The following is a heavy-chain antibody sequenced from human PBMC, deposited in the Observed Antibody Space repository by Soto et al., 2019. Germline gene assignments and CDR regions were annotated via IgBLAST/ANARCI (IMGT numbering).Heavy chain of an antibody. V-gene: IGHV4-4*02. CDR2: VFHTGNT. D-gene: IGHD3-22*01. J-gene: IGHJ4*02. Sequence: PSETLSLTCAVSGDSISSSVWWTWVRQPPGKGLEWIGEVFHTGNTYYNPSLKSRLTMSVDKSRNEFSLKPTSVTAADTAIYYCTRIAWVRFDYWGQGALVTVSS. CDR1: GDSISSSVW. CDR3: TRIAWVRFDY.